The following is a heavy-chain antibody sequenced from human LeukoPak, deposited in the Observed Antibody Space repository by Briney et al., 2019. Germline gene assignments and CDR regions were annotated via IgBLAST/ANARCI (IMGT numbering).Heavy chain of an antibody. CDR3: ARAIEVGAMTPFDY. D-gene: IGHD1-26*01. CDR1: GGSFSGYY. Sequence: SETLSLTCAVYGGSFSGYYWSWIRQPPGKGLEWIGEINHSGSTNYNPSLKSRVTISVDTSKNQFSLKLSSVTAADAAVYYCARAIEVGAMTPFDYWGQGTLVTVSS. J-gene: IGHJ4*02. V-gene: IGHV4-34*01. CDR2: INHSGST.